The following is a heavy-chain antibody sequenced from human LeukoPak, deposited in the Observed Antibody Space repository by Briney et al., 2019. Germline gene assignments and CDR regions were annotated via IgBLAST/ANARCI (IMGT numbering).Heavy chain of an antibody. CDR3: AREGSLRYYDYVWGSYRPTSYYFDY. Sequence: KPGGSLRLSCAASGFTFSSYSMNWVRQAPGKGLEWVSSISSSSSYIYYADSVKGRFTISRDNAKDSLYLQMNSLRAEDTAVYYCAREGSLRYYDYVWGSYRPTSYYFDYWGQGTLVTVSS. J-gene: IGHJ4*02. V-gene: IGHV3-21*01. CDR1: GFTFSSYS. CDR2: ISSSSSYI. D-gene: IGHD3-16*02.